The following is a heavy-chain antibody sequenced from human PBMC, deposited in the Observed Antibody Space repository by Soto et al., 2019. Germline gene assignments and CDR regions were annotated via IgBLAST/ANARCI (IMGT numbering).Heavy chain of an antibody. CDR2: IYYSGST. CDR1: GGSISSSRYY. J-gene: IGHJ4*02. D-gene: IGHD3-3*01. Sequence: NPSETLSLTCTVSGGSISSSRYYWGWIRQPPGKGLEWIGSIYYSGSTYYKPSLTSRVIISVDTSKNQFSLNLTSVTAADTAIYYCARLPYDFWSGYYEDYWGQGSLVTVSS. V-gene: IGHV4-39*01. CDR3: ARLPYDFWSGYYEDY.